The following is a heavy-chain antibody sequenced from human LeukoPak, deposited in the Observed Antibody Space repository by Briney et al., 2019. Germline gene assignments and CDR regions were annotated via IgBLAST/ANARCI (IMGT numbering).Heavy chain of an antibody. CDR1: GDSVSTNSVA. V-gene: IGHV6-1*01. D-gene: IGHD5-24*01. Sequence: SQTLSLTCAISGDSVSTNSVAWNWIRQSPSRGLEWLGRTYYRSKWYNDYAVSVKSRITINPDTSKNQISLQLKSVTPEDTAVYYCARELDGYNSKPLDYWGQGTLVTVSP. J-gene: IGHJ4*02. CDR2: TYYRSKWYN. CDR3: ARELDGYNSKPLDY.